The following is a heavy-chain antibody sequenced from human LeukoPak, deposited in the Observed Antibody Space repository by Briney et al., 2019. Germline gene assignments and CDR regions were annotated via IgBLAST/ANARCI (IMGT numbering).Heavy chain of an antibody. J-gene: IGHJ4*02. CDR2: INPNSGGT. V-gene: IGHV1-2*02. D-gene: IGHD3-16*01. Sequence: ASVQVSCKASGYTFTSYYIHWVRQAPGQGLEWMGWINPNSGGTNYAQRFQGRVTMTRDTSISTAYLELSTLRPDDTAVYYCARVVSGGVIWAYWGQGTLVTVSS. CDR3: ARVVSGGVIWAY. CDR1: GYTFTSYY.